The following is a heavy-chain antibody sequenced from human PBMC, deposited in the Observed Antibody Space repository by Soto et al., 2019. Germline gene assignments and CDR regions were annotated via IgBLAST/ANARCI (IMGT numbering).Heavy chain of an antibody. CDR2: TYYNGNA. CDR1: GDSIDRSSYY. CDR3: ARHFVAVVIKGWGY. Sequence: SETLSLTCTVSGDSIDRSSYYWDWIRQPPGKGLEWIGTTYYNGNAYYNPSLKSRVTMSVDTSKNQFSLKLISVTAADTAVYYCARHFVAVVIKGWGYWGQGALVTVSS. V-gene: IGHV4-39*01. D-gene: IGHD3-22*01. J-gene: IGHJ4*02.